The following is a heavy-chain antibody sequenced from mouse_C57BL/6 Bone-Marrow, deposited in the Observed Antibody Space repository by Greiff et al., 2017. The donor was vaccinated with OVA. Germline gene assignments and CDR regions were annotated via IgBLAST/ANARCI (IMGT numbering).Heavy chain of an antibody. J-gene: IGHJ4*01. Sequence: QVQLQQSGAELARPGASVKLSCKASGYTFTSYGISWVKQRTGQGLEWIGEIYPRSGNTYYNEKFKGKATLTADKSSSTAYMELRSLTSEDSAVYYCAIEGGHYYGRPAMDYWGQGTSVTVSS. CDR2: IYPRSGNT. D-gene: IGHD1-1*01. CDR1: GYTFTSYG. CDR3: AIEGGHYYGRPAMDY. V-gene: IGHV1-81*01.